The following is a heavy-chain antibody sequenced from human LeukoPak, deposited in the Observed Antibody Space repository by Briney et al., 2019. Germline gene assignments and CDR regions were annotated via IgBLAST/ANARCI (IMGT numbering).Heavy chain of an antibody. D-gene: IGHD3-3*01. V-gene: IGHV4-59*01. CDR1: GGSISSYY. Sequence: PSETLSLTCTVSGGSISSYYWSWIRQPPGKGLEWIGYIYYSGSTNYNPSLKSRVTISVDTSKNQFSLKLSSVTAADTAVYYCARGRANYDFWSGFDYYYYMDVWGKGTTVTVSS. CDR3: ARGRANYDFWSGFDYYYYMDV. CDR2: IYYSGST. J-gene: IGHJ6*03.